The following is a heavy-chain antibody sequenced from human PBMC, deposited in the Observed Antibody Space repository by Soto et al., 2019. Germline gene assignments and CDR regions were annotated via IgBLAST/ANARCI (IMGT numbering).Heavy chain of an antibody. D-gene: IGHD5-12*01. CDR2: ISSSSSYI. J-gene: IGHJ4*02. Sequence: GGSLRLSCAASGFTFSSYSMNWVRQAPGKGLEWVSSISSSSSYIYYADSVKGRFTISRDNAKNSLYLQMNSLRAEETAVYYCARDLENSGYDLAYWGQGTLVTVSS. CDR3: ARDLENSGYDLAY. V-gene: IGHV3-21*01. CDR1: GFTFSSYS.